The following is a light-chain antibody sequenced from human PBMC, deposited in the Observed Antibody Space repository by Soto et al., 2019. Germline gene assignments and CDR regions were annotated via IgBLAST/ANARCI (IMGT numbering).Light chain of an antibody. J-gene: IGKJ1*01. V-gene: IGKV1-39*01. CDR3: QESYSTS. Sequence: DIQMTQSTSSLSASVGDSLTITCRASQYISTYLNWYQQKPGKAPKLLSYVASNLQSGVPSRFSGSGSGTDFTLTISSLQPEDIATYYCQESYSTSFGQGTKVDIK. CDR2: VAS. CDR1: QYISTY.